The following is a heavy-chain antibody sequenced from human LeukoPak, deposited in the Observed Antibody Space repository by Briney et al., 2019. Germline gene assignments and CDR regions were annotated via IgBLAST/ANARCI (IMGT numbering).Heavy chain of an antibody. D-gene: IGHD3-22*01. CDR2: INPNTGGT. CDR1: GYTFSDYY. J-gene: IGHJ3*02. V-gene: IGHV1-2*02. Sequence: ASANVSCKTSGYTFSDYYIHWVRQAPGQGLEGMGWINPNTGGTHYAQKFQGRVTMTRDTSITTVYMELSSLGSDDSAAYYCARYFYDSSGSSSDAFDIWGRGTMVTVSS. CDR3: ARYFYDSSGSSSDAFDI.